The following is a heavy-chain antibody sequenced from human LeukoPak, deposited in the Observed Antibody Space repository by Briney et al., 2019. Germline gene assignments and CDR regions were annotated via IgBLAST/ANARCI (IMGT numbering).Heavy chain of an antibody. V-gene: IGHV4-59*01. CDR3: ASGYYDSSGYYPGGFDY. CDR1: GGSISSYY. Sequence: PSETLSLTCTVSGGSISSYYWSWIRQPPGKGLEWIGYIDYSGSTNYYPSLKSRVTLLVDPSKKHCALKLSSVTAADTAVYYCASGYYDSSGYYPGGFDYWGQGTLVTVSS. D-gene: IGHD3-22*01. CDR2: IDYSGST. J-gene: IGHJ4*02.